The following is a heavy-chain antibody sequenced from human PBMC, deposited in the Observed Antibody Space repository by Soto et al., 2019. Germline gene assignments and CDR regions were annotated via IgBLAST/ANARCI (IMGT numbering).Heavy chain of an antibody. V-gene: IGHV1-18*01. J-gene: IGHJ6*02. CDR1: GYTFTSYG. CDR3: ARDDYYDSSGYYFPYYYYGTDV. CDR2: ISAYNGNT. Sequence: ASVKVSCKASGYTFTSYGISWVRQAPGQGLEWMGWISAYNGNTNYAQKLQGRVTMTTDTSTSTAYMELRSLRSDDTAVYYCARDDYYDSSGYYFPYYYYGTDVWGQGTTVTVSS. D-gene: IGHD3-22*01.